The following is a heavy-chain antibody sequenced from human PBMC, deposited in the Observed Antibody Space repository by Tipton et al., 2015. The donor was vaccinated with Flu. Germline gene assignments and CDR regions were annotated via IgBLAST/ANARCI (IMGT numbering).Heavy chain of an antibody. CDR3: ARTYTAMAPHSFDY. CDR1: GGSISSGGYY. Sequence: TLSLTCTVSGGSISSGGYYWSWIRQHPGKGLEWIGYIYYSGSTYYNPSLKSRVTISVDTSKNQFSLKLSSVTAADTAVYYCARTYTAMAPHSFDYWGQGTLVTVSS. J-gene: IGHJ4*02. D-gene: IGHD5-18*01. V-gene: IGHV4-31*03. CDR2: IYYSGST.